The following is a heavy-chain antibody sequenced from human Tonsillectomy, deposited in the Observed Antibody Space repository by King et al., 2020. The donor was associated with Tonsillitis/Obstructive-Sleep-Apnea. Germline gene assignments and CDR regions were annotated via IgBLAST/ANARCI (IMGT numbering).Heavy chain of an antibody. CDR1: GFIFSGYG. V-gene: IGHV3-33*01. CDR3: ARERYYYDSSGQRTWFDP. CDR2: IWYDGTNK. J-gene: IGHJ5*02. D-gene: IGHD3-22*01. Sequence: VQLVESGGGVVQPGRSLRLSCAASGFIFSGYGMHWVRQAPGKGLEWVAVIWYDGTNKYYADSVKGRFTICRDNSKNTLYLQMNSLRAEDTAVYYCARERYYYDSSGQRTWFDPWGQGTLVTVSS.